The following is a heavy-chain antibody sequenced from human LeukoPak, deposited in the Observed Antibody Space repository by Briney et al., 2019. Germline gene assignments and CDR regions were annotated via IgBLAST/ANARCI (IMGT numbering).Heavy chain of an antibody. CDR2: IYYSGST. CDR1: GGSISSYY. V-gene: IGHV4-59*01. D-gene: IGHD6-19*01. Sequence: SSETLSLTCTVSGGSISSYYWSWIRQPPGKGLEWIGYIYYSGSTNYNPSLKSRVTISVDTSKNQFSLKLSSVTAADTAVYYCARINFGYSSGWYTGHFDYWGQGTLVTVYS. CDR3: ARINFGYSSGWYTGHFDY. J-gene: IGHJ4*02.